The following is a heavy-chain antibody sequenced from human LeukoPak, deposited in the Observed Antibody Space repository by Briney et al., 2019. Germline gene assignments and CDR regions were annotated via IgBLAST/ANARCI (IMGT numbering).Heavy chain of an antibody. D-gene: IGHD3-16*02. Sequence: GGSLRLSCAASGVTFSTFAMIWVRQPPGKGLEWVSSIFPSGGEIHYAASVRGRFTIFRDNAKNSLYLQRNSLRAEATAVYYCARAHHRRVYDYVWGSYPYWGQGTLVTVSS. CDR1: GVTFSTFA. V-gene: IGHV3-21*01. CDR2: IFPSGGEI. CDR3: ARAHHRRVYDYVWGSYPY. J-gene: IGHJ4*02.